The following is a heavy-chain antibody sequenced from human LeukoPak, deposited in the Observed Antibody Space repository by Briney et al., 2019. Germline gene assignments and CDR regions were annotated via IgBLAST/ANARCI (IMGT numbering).Heavy chain of an antibody. Sequence: PSETLSLTCTVSGGSISSYCWSWIRQPAGKGLEWIGRIYTSGSTNYNPSLKSRVTMSVDMSKNQFSLKLSSVTAADTAVYYCARVLFVGGAFDIWGQGTMVTVSS. V-gene: IGHV4-4*07. CDR3: ARVLFVGGAFDI. D-gene: IGHD3-10*01. CDR1: GGSISSYC. CDR2: IYTSGST. J-gene: IGHJ3*02.